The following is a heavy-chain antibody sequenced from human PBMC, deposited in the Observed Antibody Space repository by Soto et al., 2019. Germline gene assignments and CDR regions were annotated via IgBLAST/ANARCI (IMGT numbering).Heavy chain of an antibody. CDR2: INHSGST. V-gene: IGHV4-34*01. J-gene: IGHJ3*02. D-gene: IGHD5-12*01. Sequence: SETLSLTCAVYVGSFSGYYWSWIRQPPGKGLEWIGEINHSGSTNYNPSLKSRVTISVDTSKNQFSLKLSSVTAADTAVYYCASNIVATITSLGAFDIWGQGTMVTVSS. CDR3: ASNIVATITSLGAFDI. CDR1: VGSFSGYY.